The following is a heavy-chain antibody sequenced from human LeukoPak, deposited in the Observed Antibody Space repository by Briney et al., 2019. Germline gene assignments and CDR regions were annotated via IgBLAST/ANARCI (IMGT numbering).Heavy chain of an antibody. J-gene: IGHJ4*02. D-gene: IGHD3-22*01. CDR3: ARDWSITHYYDSSGSYYFDY. CDR2: INPNSGGT. CDR1: GYTFTGYY. Sequence: ASVKVSCKASGYTFTGYYMHWVRQAPGQGLEWMGWINPNSGGTNYAQKFQGRVTMTRDTSISTAYMELSRLRSDDTAVYYCARDWSITHYYDSSGSYYFDYWGQGTLDTVSS. V-gene: IGHV1-2*02.